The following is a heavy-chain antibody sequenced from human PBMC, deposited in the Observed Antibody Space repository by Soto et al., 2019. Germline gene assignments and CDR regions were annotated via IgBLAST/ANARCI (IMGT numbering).Heavy chain of an antibody. CDR1: GYTFTSYY. J-gene: IGHJ5*02. V-gene: IGHV1-46*03. D-gene: IGHD5-18*01. Sequence: ASVKVSCKASGYTFTSYYMHWVRQAPGQGLEWMGIINPSGGSTSYAQKFQGRVTMTRDTSTSTVYMELSSLRSEDTAVYYCARDKEAGYSYGYVDNGYNWFDPWGQGTLVTVSS. CDR3: ARDKEAGYSYGYVDNGYNWFDP. CDR2: INPSGGST.